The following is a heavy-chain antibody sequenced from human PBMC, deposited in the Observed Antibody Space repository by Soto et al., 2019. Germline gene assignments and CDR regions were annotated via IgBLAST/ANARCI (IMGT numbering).Heavy chain of an antibody. D-gene: IGHD6-19*01. Sequence: PEESLKLSCKGAGYSFTKYWIGWVRQMPGKGLEWMGIIYPGESDTRYSPSVKGQVTISRDNSKNTLYLQMNSLRAEDTAVYYCARGWLALDYWGQGTLVTVSS. J-gene: IGHJ4*02. CDR2: IYPGESDT. CDR3: ARGWLALDY. CDR1: GYSFTKYW. V-gene: IGHV5-51*01.